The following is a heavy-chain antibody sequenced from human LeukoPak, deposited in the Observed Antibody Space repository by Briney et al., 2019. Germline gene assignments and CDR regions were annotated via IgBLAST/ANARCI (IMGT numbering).Heavy chain of an antibody. J-gene: IGHJ4*02. CDR3: AKLGPSGSSGRLDYFDY. D-gene: IGHD6-19*01. Sequence: HPGGSLRLSSAASGFTFSSYAMSWVRQAPGNGLKWVSAANGSGGNSTYYAHSRNTRFTISRDNSKNTLYLQMNSLRAEDTAVYYCAKLGPSGSSGRLDYFDYWGQGTLVTVTS. V-gene: IGHV3-23*01. CDR1: GFTFSSYA. CDR2: ANGSGGNST.